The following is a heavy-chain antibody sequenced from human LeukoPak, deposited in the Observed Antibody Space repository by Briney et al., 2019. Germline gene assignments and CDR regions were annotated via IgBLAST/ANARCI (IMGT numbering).Heavy chain of an antibody. CDR2: FDPEDGEP. J-gene: IGHJ4*02. Sequence: ASVKVSCKVSGYTLTELSIHWVRQAPGKGLEWMGGFDPEDGEPLYAQKFLGRLTMTEDTSTDTIYMELSSLRSEDTAVYYCARSDNQYTGTYESLSKYWGQGTLVTVSS. CDR3: ARSDNQYTGTYESLSKY. D-gene: IGHD1-26*01. CDR1: GYTLTELS. V-gene: IGHV1-24*01.